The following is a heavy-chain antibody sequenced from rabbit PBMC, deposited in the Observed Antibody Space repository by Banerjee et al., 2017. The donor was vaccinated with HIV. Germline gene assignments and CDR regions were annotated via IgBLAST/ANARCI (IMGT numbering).Heavy chain of an antibody. CDR3: ARDLAGVIGWNFNL. J-gene: IGHJ4*01. V-gene: IGHV1S40*01. Sequence: QSLEESGGDLVKPGASLTLTCTASGFFFSGNYWISWVRQAPGKGLEWIAYMYVDNTDRTHYASWAKGRFTISKTSSTTVTLQMTSLTAADTASYFCARDLAGVIGWNFNLWGPGTLVTVS. CDR2: MYVDNTDRT. D-gene: IGHD4-1*01. CDR1: GFFFSGNYW.